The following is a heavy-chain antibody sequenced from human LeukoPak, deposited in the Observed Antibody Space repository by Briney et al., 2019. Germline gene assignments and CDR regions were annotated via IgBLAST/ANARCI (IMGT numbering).Heavy chain of an antibody. Sequence: ASVKVSCKASGYTFTSYDISWVRQATGQGLEWMGWMNPNSGNTGYAQKFQGRVTMTRNTSISTAYMELSSLRSEDTAVYYCARPYSSSPDAFDIWGQGTMVTVSS. CDR1: GYTFTSYD. CDR3: ARPYSSSPDAFDI. D-gene: IGHD6-13*01. J-gene: IGHJ3*02. V-gene: IGHV1-8*01. CDR2: MNPNSGNT.